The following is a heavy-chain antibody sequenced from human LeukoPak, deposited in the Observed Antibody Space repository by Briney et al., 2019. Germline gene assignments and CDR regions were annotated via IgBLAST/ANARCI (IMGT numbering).Heavy chain of an antibody. J-gene: IGHJ4*02. D-gene: IGHD4-23*01. CDR2: IYSGGST. CDR1: GFTVSSNY. Sequence: GGSLRLSCAASGFTVSSNYMSWVRQAPGKGLEWVSVIYSGGSTYYADSVKGRFTISRDNSKDTLYLQMNSLRAEDTAVHYCAKDLNGGHFDYWGQGTLVTVSS. V-gene: IGHV3-66*01. CDR3: AKDLNGGHFDY.